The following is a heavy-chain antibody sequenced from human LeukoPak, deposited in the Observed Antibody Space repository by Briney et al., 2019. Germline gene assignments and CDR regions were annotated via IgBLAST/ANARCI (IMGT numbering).Heavy chain of an antibody. V-gene: IGHV4-34*01. CDR2: INHSGST. CDR1: GGSFSGYY. J-gene: IGHJ6*02. CDR3: ARRRVGMDV. Sequence: SETLSLTCAVYGGSFSGYYWSWIRQPPGKGLEWIGEINHSGSTNYNPSLKSRVTISVDTSKNQFSLKLSSVTAADTAVYYCARRRVGMDVWGQGTTVTVSS. D-gene: IGHD6-6*01.